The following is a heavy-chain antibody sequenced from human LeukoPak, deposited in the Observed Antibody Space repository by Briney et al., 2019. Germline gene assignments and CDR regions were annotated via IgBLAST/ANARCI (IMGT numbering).Heavy chain of an antibody. CDR1: GYSISSGNS. D-gene: IGHD2-15*01. CDR2: IYHSGST. Sequence: KPSETLSLTCAASGYSISSGNSWGWIRQPPGKGLEWIGNIYHSGSTSYNPSLKSRATISVDTSKNQFSLKVSSVSAADTAVYFCARGILIWSQGTLVTVSS. V-gene: IGHV4-38-2*01. J-gene: IGHJ1*01. CDR3: ARGILI.